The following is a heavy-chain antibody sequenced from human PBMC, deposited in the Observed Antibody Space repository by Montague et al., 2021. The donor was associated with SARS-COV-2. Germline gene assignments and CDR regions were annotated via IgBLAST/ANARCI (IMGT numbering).Heavy chain of an antibody. D-gene: IGHD2-2*02. CDR2: IYPSGST. V-gene: IGHV4-4*07. J-gene: IGHJ6*02. CDR3: ARDHMTIPVMVYYYGMDV. CDR1: GDSISSYY. Sequence: SETLSLTCTVSGDSISSYYWSWIRQPAGKGLEWIGRIYPSGSTKYNPSLKSRVTMSVDTSKNQFSLKLSSVTAADTAVYYCARDHMTIPVMVYYYGMDVWGQGTPVTVSS.